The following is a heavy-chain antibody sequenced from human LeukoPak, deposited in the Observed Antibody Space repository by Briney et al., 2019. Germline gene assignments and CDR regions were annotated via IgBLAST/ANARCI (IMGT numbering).Heavy chain of an antibody. D-gene: IGHD6-19*01. V-gene: IGHV4-59*01. Sequence: SETLSLTCTVSGRFISSYYWSWIRQPPGKGLEWIGYIYYSGSTKYNPSLKSRVTISVDTSKNQFSLKLSSVTAADTAVYYCARDSSGWASGRNLRMSAYYYHMDVWGKGTTVTVSS. CDR3: ARDSSGWASGRNLRMSAYYYHMDV. CDR2: IYYSGST. CDR1: GRFISSYY. J-gene: IGHJ6*03.